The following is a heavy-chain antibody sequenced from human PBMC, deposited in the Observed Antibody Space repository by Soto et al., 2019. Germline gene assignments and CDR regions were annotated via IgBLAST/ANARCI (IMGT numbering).Heavy chain of an antibody. J-gene: IGHJ4*02. D-gene: IGHD2-8*02. V-gene: IGHV4-4*07. CDR1: CASITGSFF. CDR2: FSLSGTT. CDR3: ARGMTPPGAPAWYYFDS. Sequence: SETLSLTCTVSCASITGSFFWSWIRQPAGKGLEWIGRFSLSGTTNYNPSLRSRVTMSADVSKNQFSLRLTSVTAADTALYYCARGMTPPGAPAWYYFDSWGQGTLVTVSS.